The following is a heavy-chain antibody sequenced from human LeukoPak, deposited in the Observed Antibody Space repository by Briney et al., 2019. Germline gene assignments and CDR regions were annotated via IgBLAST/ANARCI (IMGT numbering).Heavy chain of an antibody. V-gene: IGHV3-30*18. D-gene: IGHD3-10*01. J-gene: IGHJ4*02. Sequence: GGSLTLSCAASGFTFSSYGMHWVRQAPGKGLEWVAVISYDGSNKYYADSVKGRFTISRDNSKNTLYLQMNSLRAEDTAVYYCAKDLSFGRSLDYWGQGTLVTVSS. CDR1: GFTFSSYG. CDR2: ISYDGSNK. CDR3: AKDLSFGRSLDY.